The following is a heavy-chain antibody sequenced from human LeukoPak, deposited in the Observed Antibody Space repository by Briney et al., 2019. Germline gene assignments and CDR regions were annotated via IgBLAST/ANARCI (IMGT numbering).Heavy chain of an antibody. CDR2: IYYSGST. CDR1: SDSISSGGYY. V-gene: IGHV4-61*05. D-gene: IGHD6-19*01. CDR3: ASSSGWKYFDY. J-gene: IGHJ4*02. Sequence: PSETLSLTCTVSSDSISSGGYYWGWLRQQPGEGLEWIGYIYYSGSTNYNPSLKSRVTISVDTSKNQFSLQLSSVTAADTAVYYCASSSGWKYFDYWGQGTLVTVSS.